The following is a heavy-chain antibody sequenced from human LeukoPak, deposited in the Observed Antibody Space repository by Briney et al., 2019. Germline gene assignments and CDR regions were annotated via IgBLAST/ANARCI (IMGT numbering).Heavy chain of an antibody. Sequence: SETLSLTCAVYGGSFSGYYWSWIRQPPGKGLEWIGEINHSGSTNCNPSLKSRVTISVDTSKNQFSLKLSSVTAADTAVYYCARGQWFGESPPFDYWGQRTLVTVSS. CDR2: INHSGST. D-gene: IGHD3-10*01. CDR1: GGSFSGYY. CDR3: ARGQWFGESPPFDY. J-gene: IGHJ4*02. V-gene: IGHV4-34*01.